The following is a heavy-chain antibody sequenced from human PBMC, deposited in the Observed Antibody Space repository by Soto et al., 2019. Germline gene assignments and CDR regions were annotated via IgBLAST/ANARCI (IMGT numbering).Heavy chain of an antibody. CDR2: VNPNSGNT. D-gene: IGHD2-15*01. CDR1: GYTFTTYD. V-gene: IGHV1-8*01. Sequence: QVQLVQSGAEVRKPGASVKVSCKASGYTFTTYDINWVRQATGQGLEWMGWVNPNSGNTGYAPKFQGRVTMTRNTSINTAYMELSSLRSEDTAVYYCTRGTRVAEYWGQGTLVTVSS. CDR3: TRGTRVAEY. J-gene: IGHJ4*02.